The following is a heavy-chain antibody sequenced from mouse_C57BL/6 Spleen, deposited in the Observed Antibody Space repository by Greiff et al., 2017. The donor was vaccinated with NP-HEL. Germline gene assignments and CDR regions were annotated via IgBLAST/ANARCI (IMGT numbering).Heavy chain of an antibody. CDR3: ARFHGRYFDV. CDR1: GYTFTSYW. CDR2: IYPGSGST. J-gene: IGHJ1*03. Sequence: QVQLKESGAELVKPGASVKMSCKASGYTFTSYWITWVKQRPGQGLEWIGDIYPGSGSTNYNEKFKSKATLTVDTSSSTAYMQLSSLTSEDSAVYYCARFHGRYFDVWGTGTTVTVSS. D-gene: IGHD1-1*02. V-gene: IGHV1-55*01.